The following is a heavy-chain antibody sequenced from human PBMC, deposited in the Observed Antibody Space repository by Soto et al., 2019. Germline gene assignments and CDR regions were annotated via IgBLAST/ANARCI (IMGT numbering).Heavy chain of an antibody. CDR1: GGTFSSYA. V-gene: IGHV1-69*01. CDR2: IIPIFGTA. J-gene: IGHJ6*02. D-gene: IGHD6-13*01. Sequence: QVQLVQSGAEVKKPGSSVKVSCKASGGTFSSYAISWVRQAPGQGLEWMGGIIPIFGTANYAQKFQGRVTITADDSTSTAYMELSSLRSEDTAVYYCAREDIAAADYYYYGMDVWGQGTTVTVSS. CDR3: AREDIAAADYYYYGMDV.